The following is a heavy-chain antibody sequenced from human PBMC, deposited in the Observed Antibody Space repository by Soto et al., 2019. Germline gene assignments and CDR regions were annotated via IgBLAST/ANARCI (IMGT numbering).Heavy chain of an antibody. J-gene: IGHJ5*02. Sequence: SQTLSLTCAISGDSVSSNSAAWNWIRQSPSRGLEWLGRTYYRSKWYNDYAVSVKSRITISPDTSKNQFSLQLNSVTPEDTAVYYCARVPIAVAGPIGFDPWGQGTLVTVSS. CDR3: ARVPIAVAGPIGFDP. CDR2: TYYRSKWYN. D-gene: IGHD6-19*01. V-gene: IGHV6-1*01. CDR1: GDSVSSNSAA.